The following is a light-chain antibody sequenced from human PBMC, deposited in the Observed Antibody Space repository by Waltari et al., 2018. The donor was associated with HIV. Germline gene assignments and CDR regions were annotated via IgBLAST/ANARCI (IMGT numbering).Light chain of an antibody. CDR3: AAWDDSLSGQWV. CDR1: SSNIGSHY. CDR2: RNN. J-gene: IGLJ3*02. Sequence: QSVLTQPPSSSGTPGPRVAISCSGSSSNIGSHYVYWYQQLPGTAPKLLIYRNNQRPSGVPDRFSGSKSGTSASLAISGLRSEDEADYYCAAWDDSLSGQWVFGGGTKLTVL. V-gene: IGLV1-47*01.